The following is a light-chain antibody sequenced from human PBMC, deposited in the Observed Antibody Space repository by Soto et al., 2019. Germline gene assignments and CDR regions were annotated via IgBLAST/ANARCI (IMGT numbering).Light chain of an antibody. J-gene: IGKJ4*01. V-gene: IGKV3-11*01. Sequence: EIVLTQSPATLSLSPGERATLSCRASQSVRNYLAWYQQKPGQAPRLLIYDASTRATGIPARFSGTGYGTDFTLTISSLEPGDFAVYYCQQRSNWPLLTCGGGTKVEIK. CDR3: QQRSNWPLLT. CDR2: DAS. CDR1: QSVRNY.